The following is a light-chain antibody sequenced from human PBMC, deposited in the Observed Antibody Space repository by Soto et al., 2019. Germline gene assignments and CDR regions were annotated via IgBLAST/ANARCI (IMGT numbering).Light chain of an antibody. Sequence: EIVLTQSPATLSLSPGERATLSCRASQSVDSFLAWYQQKPGQAPRLLIYDASNRATGIPARFSGSGSGTDFPLTISSLEPEEFAAYYCQQRAKWPLSTFGPGTKVDIK. CDR2: DAS. V-gene: IGKV3-11*01. CDR1: QSVDSF. J-gene: IGKJ3*01. CDR3: QQRAKWPLST.